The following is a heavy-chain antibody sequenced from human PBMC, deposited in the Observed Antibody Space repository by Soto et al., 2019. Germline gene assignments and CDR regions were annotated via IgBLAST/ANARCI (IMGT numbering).Heavy chain of an antibody. J-gene: IGHJ4*02. Sequence: GGSLRLSCVASGFTFDDYATHWVRQTPGKGLEWVSGLTWNGEVLGYADSVKGRFTISRDNAKNSLYLEMNSLRPEDTALYYCVKDSESSGYLTPLDYWGQGTLVTVYS. V-gene: IGHV3-9*01. CDR2: LTWNGEVL. CDR1: GFTFDDYA. D-gene: IGHD3-22*01. CDR3: VKDSESSGYLTPLDY.